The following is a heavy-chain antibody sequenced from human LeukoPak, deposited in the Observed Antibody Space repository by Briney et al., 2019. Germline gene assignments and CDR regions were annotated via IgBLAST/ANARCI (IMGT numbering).Heavy chain of an antibody. CDR1: GGSISSSNW. J-gene: IGHJ4*02. CDR2: IYHSGST. V-gene: IGHV4-4*02. CDR3: ARSRMDYYGSGRRFDY. D-gene: IGHD3-10*01. Sequence: PSGTLSLTCAVSGGSISSSNWWSWVRQPPGKGLEWIGEIYHSGSTNYNPSLKSRVTISVDTSKNQFSLKLSSVTAADTAVYYCARSRMDYYGSGRRFDYWAREPWSPSPQ.